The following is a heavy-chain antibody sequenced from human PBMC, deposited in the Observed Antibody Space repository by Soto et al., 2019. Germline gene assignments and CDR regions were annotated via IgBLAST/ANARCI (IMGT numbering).Heavy chain of an antibody. D-gene: IGHD3-22*01. Sequence: PVGSLRLSCTASGFTFSSYSMTWVRQAPGKGLQWVATIKEDGSEKHYVDSVKGRFTISRDNSRNTLYLQMNSLRAEDTAVYYCAKDTYYYDRSGYYTYDHWGQGTQVTVSS. CDR2: IKEDGSEK. CDR3: AKDTYYYDRSGYYTYDH. V-gene: IGHV3-7*01. J-gene: IGHJ4*01. CDR1: GFTFSSYS.